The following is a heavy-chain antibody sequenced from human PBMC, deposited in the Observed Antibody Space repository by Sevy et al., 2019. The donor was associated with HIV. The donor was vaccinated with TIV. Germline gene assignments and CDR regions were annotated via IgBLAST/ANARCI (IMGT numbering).Heavy chain of an antibody. CDR1: GFPVSSSY. V-gene: IGHV3-53*01. Sequence: GGSLRLSCAVSGFPVSSSYMNWVRQAPGKGLERVSVFYTGSKTDYADSVKGRFTMARDNSKNTLYLQMNGLRAEDTAVYYRARDKNAYYYGLDVWGQGTTVTVSS. CDR3: ARDKNAYYYGLDV. CDR2: FYTGSKT. J-gene: IGHJ6*02.